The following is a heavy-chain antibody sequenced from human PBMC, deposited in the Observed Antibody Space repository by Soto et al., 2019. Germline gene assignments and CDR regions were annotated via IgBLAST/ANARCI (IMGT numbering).Heavy chain of an antibody. Sequence: GGSLRLSCAASGFTFSSYSMNWVRQAPGKGLEWVSYISSSSSTIYYADSVKGRFTISRDNAKNSLYLQMNSLRAEDTAVYYCARDIAAAGSYYFDYWGQGTLVTVSS. CDR2: ISSSSSTI. D-gene: IGHD6-13*01. V-gene: IGHV3-48*01. J-gene: IGHJ4*02. CDR1: GFTFSSYS. CDR3: ARDIAAAGSYYFDY.